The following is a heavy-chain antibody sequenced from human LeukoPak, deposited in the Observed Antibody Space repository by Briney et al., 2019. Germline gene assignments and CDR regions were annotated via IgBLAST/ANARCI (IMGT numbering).Heavy chain of an antibody. D-gene: IGHD5-12*01. Sequence: SETLSLTCAVYGGSFSGYYWSWIRQPPGKGLEWIGEINHSGSTNYNPSLKSRVTISVDTSKNQFSLRLSSVTAADTALYYCARRGGYGYTFDMWGQGTFVTVSS. V-gene: IGHV4-34*01. CDR3: ARRGGYGYTFDM. CDR1: GGSFSGYY. CDR2: INHSGST. J-gene: IGHJ3*02.